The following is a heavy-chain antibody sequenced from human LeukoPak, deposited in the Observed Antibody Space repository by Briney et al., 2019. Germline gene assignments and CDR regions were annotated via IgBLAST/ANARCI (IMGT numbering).Heavy chain of an antibody. CDR2: INPNSGGT. Sequence: ASVKVSCKASGYTFTGYHMHWVRQAPGQGLEWMGWINPNSGGTNYAQKFQGRVTMTRDTSISTAYMELSRLRSDDTAVYYCAREMGYCSSTSCQRSGAFDIWGQGTMVTVSS. CDR1: GYTFTGYH. CDR3: AREMGYCSSTSCQRSGAFDI. D-gene: IGHD2-2*01. V-gene: IGHV1-2*02. J-gene: IGHJ3*02.